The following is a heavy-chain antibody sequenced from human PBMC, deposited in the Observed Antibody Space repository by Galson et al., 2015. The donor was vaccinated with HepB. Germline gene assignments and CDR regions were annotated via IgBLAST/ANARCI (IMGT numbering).Heavy chain of an antibody. CDR3: VKDAQDRGVIPDAFDI. CDR1: GFTFSSYA. Sequence: SLRLSCAASGFTFSSYAMHWVRQAPGKGLEYVSAISSNGGSTYYADSVKGRFTISRDNSKNTLYLQMSSLRAEDTAVYYCVKDAQDRGVIPDAFDIWGQGTMVTVSS. D-gene: IGHD3-3*01. V-gene: IGHV3-64D*06. J-gene: IGHJ3*02. CDR2: ISSNGGST.